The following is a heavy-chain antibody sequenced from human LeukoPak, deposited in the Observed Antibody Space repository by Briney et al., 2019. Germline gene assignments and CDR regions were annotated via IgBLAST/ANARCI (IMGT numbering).Heavy chain of an antibody. CDR1: GYIFTSYG. CDR3: AREDLVRGLIGPDY. D-gene: IGHD3-10*01. CDR2: ISVYNGNT. Sequence: AASVKVSCKASGYIFTSYGITWVRQAPGQGLEWMGRISVYNGNTKYAEKFQGRVSMTTDTSTSTAYMELRSLGSDDTAVYYCAREDLVRGLIGPDYWGRGTLVTVSS. V-gene: IGHV1-18*01. J-gene: IGHJ4*02.